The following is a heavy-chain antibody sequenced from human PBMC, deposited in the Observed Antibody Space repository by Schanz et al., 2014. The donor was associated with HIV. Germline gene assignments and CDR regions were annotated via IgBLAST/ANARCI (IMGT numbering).Heavy chain of an antibody. D-gene: IGHD6-13*01. CDR2: ISYDGTNK. CDR1: GFTFSRSA. CDR3: AREKYSSTWWRAGIYFYGMDV. J-gene: IGHJ6*02. Sequence: VQLLESGGGLVQPGGSLRLSCTVSGFTFSRSAMTWVRQAPGKGLEWVAGISYDGTNKLYVEYVEGRFTISRDNSSNTLYMQMNSQRAKDTAVYYCAREKYSSTWWRAGIYFYGMDVWGQGTTVTVSS. V-gene: IGHV3-30*03.